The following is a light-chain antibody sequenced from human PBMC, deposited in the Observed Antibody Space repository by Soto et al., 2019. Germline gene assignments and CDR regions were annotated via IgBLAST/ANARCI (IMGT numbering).Light chain of an antibody. CDR2: DAS. CDR3: QQYISYPYT. J-gene: IGKJ2*01. CDR1: QTTNTW. V-gene: IGKV1-5*01. Sequence: DIQMTQFPSTLSASVGDRVTITCRASQTTNTWLAWYQQKPGTAPKLLIYDASSLEGGVPSSFSASGSGTEFTLTISSLQPDDLPTYYCQQYISYPYTFGQGTKVDIK.